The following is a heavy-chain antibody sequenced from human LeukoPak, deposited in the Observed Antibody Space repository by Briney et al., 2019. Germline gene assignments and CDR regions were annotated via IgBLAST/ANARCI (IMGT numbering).Heavy chain of an antibody. Sequence: PSETLSLTCAVYGGSFSGYYWNWIPQPPGKGLEWIGEINHRGSTNYNPSLKSRVTILVDTSTNQFSLKLTSATAADTAVYYCARRMGYCSSTSCSPYYYGLDVWGQGTTVAVSS. CDR2: INHRGST. D-gene: IGHD2-2*01. V-gene: IGHV4-34*01. J-gene: IGHJ6*02. CDR3: ARRMGYCSSTSCSPYYYGLDV. CDR1: GGSFSGYY.